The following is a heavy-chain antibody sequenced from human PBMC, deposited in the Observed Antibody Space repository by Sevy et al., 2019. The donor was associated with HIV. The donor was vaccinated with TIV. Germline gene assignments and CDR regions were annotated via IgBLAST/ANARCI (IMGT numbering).Heavy chain of an antibody. CDR1: GLTFSSYA. J-gene: IGHJ3*02. V-gene: IGHV3-23*01. Sequence: GGSLRLSCAASGLTFSSYAMSWVRQAPGKGLEWVSAISGSGANTYYADSVKGRFTISRDNSKNTLYLQMNSLRAEDTAVYSCAKDRGVSYPNDAFDIWGQGTMVTVSS. D-gene: IGHD1-26*01. CDR2: ISGSGANT. CDR3: AKDRGVSYPNDAFDI.